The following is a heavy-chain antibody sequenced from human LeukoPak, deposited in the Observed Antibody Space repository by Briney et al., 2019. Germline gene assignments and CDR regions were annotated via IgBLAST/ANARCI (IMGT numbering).Heavy chain of an antibody. CDR2: IYYSGST. CDR1: GGSISSSSYY. V-gene: IGHV4-39*01. Sequence: SETLPLTCTVSGGSISSSSYYWGWIRQPPGKGLEWIGSIYYSGSTYYNPSLKSRVTISVDTSKNQFSLKLSSVTAADTAVYYCARGRRYSYGAGPYFDYWGQGTLVTVSS. CDR3: ARGRRYSYGAGPYFDY. J-gene: IGHJ4*02. D-gene: IGHD5-18*01.